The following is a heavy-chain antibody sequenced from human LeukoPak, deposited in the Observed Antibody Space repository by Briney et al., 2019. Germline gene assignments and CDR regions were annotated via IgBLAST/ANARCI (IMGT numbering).Heavy chain of an antibody. CDR3: ASFYYDPSGYYSAFDY. CDR1: GFTFSTYA. Sequence: GRSLRLSCAASGFTFSTYAMNWVRQAPGKGLDWVAVISYDGSRGYYADSVKGRFTISRDNSKNTLYLQMDSLRTEDTAVYYCASFYYDPSGYYSAFDYWGQGTLVTVSS. D-gene: IGHD3-22*01. V-gene: IGHV3-30-3*01. J-gene: IGHJ4*02. CDR2: ISYDGSRG.